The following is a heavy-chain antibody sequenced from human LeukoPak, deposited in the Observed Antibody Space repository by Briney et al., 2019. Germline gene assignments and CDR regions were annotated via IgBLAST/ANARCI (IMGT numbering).Heavy chain of an antibody. Sequence: ASVKVSCKASGYTFTSYGISWVRQAPGQGLEWMGWISAYNGNTNYAQKLQGRVTMTTDTSTSTAYMELRSLRSDDTAVYYCARGGGLAYCGGDCSETLLEAYNWFDPWGQGTLVTVSS. J-gene: IGHJ5*02. CDR3: ARGGGLAYCGGDCSETLLEAYNWFDP. V-gene: IGHV1-18*01. D-gene: IGHD2-21*02. CDR2: ISAYNGNT. CDR1: GYTFTSYG.